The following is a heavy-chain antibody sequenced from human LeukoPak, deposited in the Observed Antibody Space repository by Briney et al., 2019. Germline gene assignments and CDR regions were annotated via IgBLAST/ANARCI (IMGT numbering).Heavy chain of an antibody. J-gene: IGHJ4*02. CDR3: SRESGPFCPFGH. CDR2: ILLTGRT. Sequence: ASETLSLTCGVSGDSITTTNYWSWVRQPPGGGLEWIGEILLTGRTHYNPSLKSRVHISIDESKNHLYLNLASVTAADTAVYYCSRESGPFCPFGHWGQGTLVAVTS. D-gene: IGHD1-26*01. V-gene: IGHV4-4*02. CDR1: GDSITTTNY.